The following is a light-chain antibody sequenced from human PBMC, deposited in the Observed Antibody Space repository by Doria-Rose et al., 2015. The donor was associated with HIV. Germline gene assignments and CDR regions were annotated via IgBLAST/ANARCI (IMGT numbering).Light chain of an antibody. Sequence: TQSPGTLSSSPGERATLSCRASQSFSSTYLAWYQQKPGQAPSLLIYDGSTRATGIPDRFSASGSGADFTLTINRLEPEDFAPYYCHQYGTSWTFGQGTKVEI. CDR2: DGS. V-gene: IGKV3-20*01. CDR3: HQYGTSWT. J-gene: IGKJ1*01. CDR1: QSFSSTY.